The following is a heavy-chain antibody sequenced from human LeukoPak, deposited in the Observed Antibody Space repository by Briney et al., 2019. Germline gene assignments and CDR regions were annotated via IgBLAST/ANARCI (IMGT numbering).Heavy chain of an antibody. Sequence: SETLSLTCTVSGGSISSGGYYWSWIRQHPGKGLEWIGYIYYSGGTYYNPSLKSRVTISVDTSKNQFSLKLSSVTAADTAVYYCARAVARYYYGMDVWGQGTTVTVSS. V-gene: IGHV4-31*03. CDR2: IYYSGGT. D-gene: IGHD2-15*01. J-gene: IGHJ6*02. CDR3: ARAVARYYYGMDV. CDR1: GGSISSGGYY.